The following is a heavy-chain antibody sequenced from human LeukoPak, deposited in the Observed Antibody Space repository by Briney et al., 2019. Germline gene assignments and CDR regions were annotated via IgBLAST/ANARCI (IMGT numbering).Heavy chain of an antibody. D-gene: IGHD3-22*01. CDR2: IIPIFGTA. V-gene: IGHV1-69*13. J-gene: IGHJ4*02. CDR3: ARAVYYDSSGFGNLDY. CDR1: GGTFSSYA. Sequence: SVKVSCKASGGTFSSYAISWVRQAPGQGLEWMGGIIPIFGTANYAQKFQGRVTITADESTSTAYMELSSLRSEDTAVYYCARAVYYDSSGFGNLDYWGQGTLVTVSS.